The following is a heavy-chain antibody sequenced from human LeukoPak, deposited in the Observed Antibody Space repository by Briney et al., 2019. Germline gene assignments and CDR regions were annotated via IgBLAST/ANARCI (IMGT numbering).Heavy chain of an antibody. CDR3: ARGRTTYDYVWGSYRPPDY. V-gene: IGHV4-34*01. CDR1: GGSFSGYY. D-gene: IGHD3-16*02. Sequence: PSETLSLTCAVYGGSFSGYYWSWVRQPPGKGLEWIGEISHRGSTNYNPSLKSRVTISVDTSKHQFSLKLSSVTAADTAVYYCARGRTTYDYVWGSYRPPDYWGQGTLVTVSS. J-gene: IGHJ4*02. CDR2: ISHRGST.